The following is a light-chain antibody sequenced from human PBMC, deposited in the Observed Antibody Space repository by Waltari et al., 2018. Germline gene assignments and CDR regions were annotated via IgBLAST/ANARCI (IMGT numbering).Light chain of an antibody. J-gene: IGKJ1*01. V-gene: IGKV3-20*01. Sequence: SCRAGMSVSMSLSGYQQKHGQAPRLLIYDASTRATGIPDRFSGSGSGTDFSLTISRLEPEDFAVYYCQKYVSLPATFGQGTKVEIK. CDR1: MSVSMS. CDR2: DAS. CDR3: QKYVSLPAT.